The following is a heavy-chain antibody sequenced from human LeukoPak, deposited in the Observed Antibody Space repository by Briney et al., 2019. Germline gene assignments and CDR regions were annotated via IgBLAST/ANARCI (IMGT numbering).Heavy chain of an antibody. Sequence: GGSLRLSCAASGFTFSSYAMSWVRQAPGKGLEWVSGISGSGGGTNYGDSVKGRFTISRDNSKNTLYLQMNSLRAEDTAVYCCAKDWDLTTVTTHDYWGQGTLVTVSS. CDR2: ISGSGGGT. CDR3: AKDWDLTTVTTHDY. CDR1: GFTFSSYA. J-gene: IGHJ4*02. V-gene: IGHV3-23*01. D-gene: IGHD4-11*01.